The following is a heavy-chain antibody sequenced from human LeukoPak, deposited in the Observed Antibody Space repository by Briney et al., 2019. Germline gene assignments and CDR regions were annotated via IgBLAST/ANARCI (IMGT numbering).Heavy chain of an antibody. J-gene: IGHJ3*02. CDR2: INHSGST. Sequence: SETLSLTCAVYGGFFSGYYWSWIRQPPGKGLEWIGEINHSGSTNYNPSLKSRVTISVDTSKNQFSLKLSSVTAADTAVYYCARGLALVVVAAKRARAFDIWGQGTMVTVSS. V-gene: IGHV4-34*01. CDR1: GGFFSGYY. D-gene: IGHD2-15*01. CDR3: ARGLALVVVAAKRARAFDI.